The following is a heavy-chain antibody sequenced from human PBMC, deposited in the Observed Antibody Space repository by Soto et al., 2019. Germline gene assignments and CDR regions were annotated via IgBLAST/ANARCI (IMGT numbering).Heavy chain of an antibody. J-gene: IGHJ3*02. D-gene: IGHD2-2*01. CDR3: ARAVVLVPAAPVGNDAFDI. CDR1: GGSISSGDYY. Sequence: QVQLQESGPGLVKPSQTLSLTCTVSGGSISSGDYYWSWIRQPPGKGLEWIGYIYYSGSTYYNPSLQSRVTISVDTSKNQFSLKLSSVTAADTAVYYCARAVVLVPAAPVGNDAFDIWGQGTMVTVSS. V-gene: IGHV4-30-4*01. CDR2: IYYSGST.